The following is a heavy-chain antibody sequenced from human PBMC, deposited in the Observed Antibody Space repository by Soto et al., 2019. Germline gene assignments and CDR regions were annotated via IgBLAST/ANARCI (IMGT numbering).Heavy chain of an antibody. Sequence: PSETLSLTCTVAGGSIHTFHWSWVRQAAGKGLEWIGRISSSGTTNYNPSLKSRVTMSMDTSTDQFSLGLTSLTAADTAVYFCARGPFCGGDCYFGVWGQGTQVPVSS. CDR1: GGSIHTFH. D-gene: IGHD2-21*02. J-gene: IGHJ4*02. CDR3: ARGPFCGGDCYFGV. V-gene: IGHV4-4*07. CDR2: ISSSGTT.